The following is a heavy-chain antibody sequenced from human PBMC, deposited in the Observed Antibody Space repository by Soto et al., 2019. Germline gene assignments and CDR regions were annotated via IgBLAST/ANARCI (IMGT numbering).Heavy chain of an antibody. D-gene: IGHD3-16*02. CDR1: GYSFTNDL. Sequence: PGESLKIFCNASGYSFTNDLIGWVRQMPGKGLEWMGIIYPSDSDTRYSPSFEGQVTISADKSISTAYLQWSSLKASDTAMYYCARGFDYVWGTYRPPPPSFFDYWGQGSLVTVSS. J-gene: IGHJ4*02. CDR2: IYPSDSDT. V-gene: IGHV5-51*01. CDR3: ARGFDYVWGTYRPPPPSFFDY.